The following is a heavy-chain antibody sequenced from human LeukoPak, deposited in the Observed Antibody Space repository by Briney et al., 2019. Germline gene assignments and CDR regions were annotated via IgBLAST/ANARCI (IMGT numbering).Heavy chain of an antibody. CDR1: GYSFTNYW. J-gene: IGHJ4*02. CDR3: ARAYSSSRIDY. V-gene: IGHV5-10-1*01. Sequence: ESLKISCKGSGYSFTNYWINWVRQLPGKGLEWMGKIDPSDSYTNYSPSFQGHVTFSADKSTSTAYLQWSSLKASDTAMYFCARAYSSSRIDYWGQGTVVTVSS. CDR2: IDPSDSYT. D-gene: IGHD6-6*01.